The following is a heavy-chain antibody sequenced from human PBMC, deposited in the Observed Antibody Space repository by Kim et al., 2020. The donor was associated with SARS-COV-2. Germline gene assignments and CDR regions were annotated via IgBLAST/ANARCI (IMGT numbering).Heavy chain of an antibody. Sequence: RTYYNPSLKSRVHISLDTSRNQFSLRLTSVTATDTAVYYCARGDYFYYAMDIWGQGTTVTVSS. CDR2: RT. J-gene: IGHJ6*02. V-gene: IGHV4-30-2*04. CDR3: ARGDYFYYAMDI.